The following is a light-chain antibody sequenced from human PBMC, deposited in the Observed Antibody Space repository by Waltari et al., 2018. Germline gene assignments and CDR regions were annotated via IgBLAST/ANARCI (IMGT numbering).Light chain of an antibody. V-gene: IGKV2-28*01. CDR3: QQYYSSPWT. J-gene: IGKJ1*01. CDR2: MGS. CDR1: QSLLHRSGYNF. Sequence: DIVMTQSPLSLPVTPGEPASISCRSSQSLLHRSGYNFVDWYVQKPGQPPQLLIYMGSNRESGVPDRFSGSGSGTDFTLTISSLQAEDVAFYYCQQYYSSPWTFGQGTKVEVK.